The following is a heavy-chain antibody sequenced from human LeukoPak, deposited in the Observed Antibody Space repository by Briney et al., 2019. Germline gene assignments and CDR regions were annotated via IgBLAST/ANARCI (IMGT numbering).Heavy chain of an antibody. CDR2: IISDGSST. CDR3: AREDVDITVATSGAFDI. D-gene: IGHD6-19*01. Sequence: GGSLRLSCAASGFTFNRFWMHWVRHAPGKGLVWVSRIISDGSSTNYADSVKGRFTISRDNAKNTLYLQMNSLRAEDTALYYCAREDVDITVATSGAFDIWGEGTMVTVSS. J-gene: IGHJ3*02. V-gene: IGHV3-74*01. CDR1: GFTFNRFW.